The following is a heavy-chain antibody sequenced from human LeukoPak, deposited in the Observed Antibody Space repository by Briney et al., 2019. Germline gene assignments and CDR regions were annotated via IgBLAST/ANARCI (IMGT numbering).Heavy chain of an antibody. Sequence: GGSLRLSCAASGLTFSAYWMTWVRQAPGKGLQWVANINQDGSEIYYVDSLKGRFTISRDNAKNSLYLQMNSLRADDTAVYYCARSTSHYYYYYMDVWGKGTTVTISS. J-gene: IGHJ6*03. CDR3: ARSTSHYYYYYMDV. CDR1: GLTFSAYW. V-gene: IGHV3-7*01. CDR2: INQDGSEI.